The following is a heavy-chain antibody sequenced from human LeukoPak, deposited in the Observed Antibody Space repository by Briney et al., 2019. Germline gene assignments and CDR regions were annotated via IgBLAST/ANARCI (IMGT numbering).Heavy chain of an antibody. CDR2: IIPILGIA. CDR1: GGTFSSYA. J-gene: IGHJ5*02. Sequence: SAKVSCKASGGTFSSYAISWVRQAPGQGLEWMERIIPILGIANYAQKFQGRVTITADKSTSTAYMELSSLRSEDTAVYYCARVTSNWFDPWGQGTLVTVSS. V-gene: IGHV1-69*04. CDR3: ARVTSNWFDP.